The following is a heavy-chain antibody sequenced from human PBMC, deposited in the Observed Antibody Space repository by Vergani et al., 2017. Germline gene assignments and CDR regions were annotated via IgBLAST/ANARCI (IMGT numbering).Heavy chain of an antibody. D-gene: IGHD6-13*01. J-gene: IGHJ4*02. Sequence: EVQLVESGGGLVQPGGSLRLSCAASGFTFSSYWMSWVRQAPGKGLEWVANIKQDGSEKYYVDSVKGRFTISRDNAKNSLYLQMNSLRAEDTAVYYCARALTPLAEYSSSWYLGYWGQGTLVTVSS. CDR3: ARALTPLAEYSSSWYLGY. CDR2: IKQDGSEK. V-gene: IGHV3-7*01. CDR1: GFTFSSYW.